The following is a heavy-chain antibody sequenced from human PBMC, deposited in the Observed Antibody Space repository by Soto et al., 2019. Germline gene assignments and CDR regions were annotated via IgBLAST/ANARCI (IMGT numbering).Heavy chain of an antibody. V-gene: IGHV4-30-4*01. D-gene: IGHD5-12*01. J-gene: IGHJ4*02. CDR1: GGSISSGDYY. CDR3: ARVASRDGYPSWPYYFDY. CDR2: IYYSGST. Sequence: SETLSLTCTVSGGSISSGDYYWSWIRQPPGKGLEWIGYIYYSGSTYYNPSLKSRVTISVDTSKNQFSLKLSSVTAADTAAYYCARVASRDGYPSWPYYFDYWGQGTLVTVSS.